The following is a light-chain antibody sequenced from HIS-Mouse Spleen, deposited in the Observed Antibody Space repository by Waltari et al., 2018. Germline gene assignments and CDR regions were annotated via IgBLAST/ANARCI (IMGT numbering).Light chain of an antibody. CDR3: CSYAGSYTYV. V-gene: IGLV2-11*01. CDR1: SSDVGGYTY. Sequence: SALTQPRSVSGSPGQSVTISCTGTSSDVGGYTYVSWYQQHPGKAPKLMIYDVSKRPSGVPDRFSGSKSGNTASLTISGLQAEDEADYYCCSYAGSYTYVFGTGTKVTVL. J-gene: IGLJ1*01. CDR2: DVS.